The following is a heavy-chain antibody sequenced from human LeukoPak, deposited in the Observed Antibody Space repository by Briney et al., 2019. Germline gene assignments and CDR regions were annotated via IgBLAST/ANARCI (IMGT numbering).Heavy chain of an antibody. Sequence: SVKVSCKPSGGTFGSYAVNWVRQAPGQGLEWVGKIVPLLGVPKYAQKFQERVTITADKSTSTAYMELSSLTSDDTAVYYCARGDSVLQYWGPGTLVAVSS. D-gene: IGHD3-10*02. J-gene: IGHJ4*02. CDR2: IVPLLGVP. CDR1: GGTFGSYA. V-gene: IGHV1-69*04. CDR3: ARGDSVLQY.